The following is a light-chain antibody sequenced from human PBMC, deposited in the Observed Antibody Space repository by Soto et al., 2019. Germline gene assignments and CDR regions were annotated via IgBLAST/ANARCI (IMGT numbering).Light chain of an antibody. CDR1: SSDVGGYNY. CDR3: CSYAGSSTFVV. V-gene: IGLV2-23*02. Sequence: QPVLTQPASVSGSPGQSITISCTGTSSDVGGYNYVSWYQQHPGKAPKLMIYEASRRPSGVSNRFSGSKSGNTASLTISGLQAEDEGDYYCCSYAGSSTFVVFGGGTKLTVL. J-gene: IGLJ2*01. CDR2: EAS.